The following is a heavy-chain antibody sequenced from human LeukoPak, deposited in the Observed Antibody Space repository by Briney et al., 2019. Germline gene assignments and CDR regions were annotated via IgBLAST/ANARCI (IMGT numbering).Heavy chain of an antibody. CDR3: ARFLRTYYYGSGSEVDY. J-gene: IGHJ4*02. CDR1: GYTFTSYG. CDR2: ISAYNGNT. V-gene: IGHV1-18*01. Sequence: GASVKVSCKASGYTFTSYGISWVRQAPRQGLEWMGWISAYNGNTNYAQKLQGRVTMTTDTSTSTAYMELRSLRSDDTAVYYCARFLRTYYYGSGSEVDYWGQGTLVTVSS. D-gene: IGHD3-10*01.